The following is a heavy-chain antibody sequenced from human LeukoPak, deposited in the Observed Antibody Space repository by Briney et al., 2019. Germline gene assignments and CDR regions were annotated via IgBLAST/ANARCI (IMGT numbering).Heavy chain of an antibody. CDR3: AREGFCSGGSCYDTYYFDY. CDR1: GGSISSYY. J-gene: IGHJ4*02. V-gene: IGHV4-59*01. CDR2: IYYSGST. Sequence: SETLSLTCTVSGGSISSYYWNWIRQPPGKGLEWIGYIYYSGSTNYNPSLKSRVTISVDTSKNQFSLKLSSVTAADTAVYYCAREGFCSGGSCYDTYYFDYWGQGTLVTVSS. D-gene: IGHD2-15*01.